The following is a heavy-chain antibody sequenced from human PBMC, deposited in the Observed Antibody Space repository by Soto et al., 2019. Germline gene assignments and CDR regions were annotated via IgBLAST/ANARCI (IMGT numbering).Heavy chain of an antibody. V-gene: IGHV4-31*03. CDR1: GGSITSVGYH. CDR2: IDYSESP. J-gene: IGHJ1*01. D-gene: IGHD6-13*01. Sequence: SETLSLTCTVSGGSITSVGYHWSRIRQHPGKGLEWIGYIDYSESPNYNPSLKSRVTFSVDPSKNQFSLKLNSVIAADTGVYYCARYSSSWSKYLQLWVRGTLVTVSS. CDR3: ARYSSSWSKYLQL.